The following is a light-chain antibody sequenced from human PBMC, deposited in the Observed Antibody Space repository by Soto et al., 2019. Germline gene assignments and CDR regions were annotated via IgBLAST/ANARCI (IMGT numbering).Light chain of an antibody. CDR3: AAWDDSLNGHV. CDR1: SSNIGSNA. CDR2: VNN. Sequence: QSVLTQPPSASGTPGQRVTIFCSGSSSNIGSNAVNWYQQLPGTAPKLLIYVNNQRPSGVPDRLSGSNSGTSASLAISVLQSEDEADYYCAAWDDSLNGHVFGTGTKLTVL. J-gene: IGLJ1*01. V-gene: IGLV1-44*01.